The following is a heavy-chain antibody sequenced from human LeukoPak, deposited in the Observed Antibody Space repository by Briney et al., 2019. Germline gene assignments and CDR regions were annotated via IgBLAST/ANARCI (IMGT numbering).Heavy chain of an antibody. CDR3: VHGSYIF. V-gene: IGHV3-7*02. J-gene: IGHJ4*02. D-gene: IGHD3-10*01. CDR2: INQDGSEK. Sequence: GGSLRLSCEVSGFTFTNYWMRRDRRAAGKGLEWGANINQDGSEKNYVDSVEGRFAISRDNAKNSLYLQMNSLRAEGTAVYYCVHGSYIFWGQGTLVTVSS. CDR1: GFTFTNYW.